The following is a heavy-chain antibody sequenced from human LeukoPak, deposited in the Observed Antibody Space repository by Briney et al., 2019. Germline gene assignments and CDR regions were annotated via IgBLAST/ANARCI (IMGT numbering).Heavy chain of an antibody. CDR2: ISAYNGNT. CDR3: ARDLSIAAAGTMFDY. J-gene: IGHJ4*02. V-gene: IGHV1-18*01. D-gene: IGHD6-13*01. Sequence: GASVKVSCKASGYTFTSYGISLVRQAPGQGLEWMGWISAYNGNTNYAQKLQGRVTMTTDTSTSTAYMELRSLRTADTAVYYCARDLSIAAAGTMFDYWGQGTLVTVSS. CDR1: GYTFTSYG.